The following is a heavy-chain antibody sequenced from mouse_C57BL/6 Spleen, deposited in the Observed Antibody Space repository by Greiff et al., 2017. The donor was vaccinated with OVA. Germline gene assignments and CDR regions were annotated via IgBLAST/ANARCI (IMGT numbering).Heavy chain of an antibody. CDR3: ARWGYGSSLWYFDV. Sequence: QVQLQQSGAELVKPGASVKISCKASGYAFSSYWMNWVKQRPGKGLEWIGQIYPGDGDTNYNGKFKGKATLTADKSSSTAYMQLSSLTSEGSAVYFCARWGYGSSLWYFDVWGKGTTVTVSS. CDR1: GYAFSSYW. CDR2: IYPGDGDT. V-gene: IGHV1-80*01. D-gene: IGHD1-1*01. J-gene: IGHJ1*03.